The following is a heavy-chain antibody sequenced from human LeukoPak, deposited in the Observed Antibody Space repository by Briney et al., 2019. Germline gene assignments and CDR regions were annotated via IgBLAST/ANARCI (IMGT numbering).Heavy chain of an antibody. CDR2: INHSGST. J-gene: IGHJ4*02. CDR3: ARASHDYGDYSHFDY. CDR1: GGSFSGYY. V-gene: IGHV4-34*01. Sequence: SETLSLTCSVYGGSFSGYYWSWIRQPPGKGLEWIGEINHSGSTNYNPSLKSRVTISVDTSKNQFSLKLSSVTAADTAVYYCARASHDYGDYSHFDYWGQGTLVTVSS. D-gene: IGHD4-17*01.